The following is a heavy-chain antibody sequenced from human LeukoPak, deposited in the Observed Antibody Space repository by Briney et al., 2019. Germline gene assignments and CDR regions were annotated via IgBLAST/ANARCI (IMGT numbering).Heavy chain of an antibody. CDR1: GFTFSNYA. Sequence: AGSLRLSCAASGFTFSNYAMSWVRQAPGKGLEWVSAISGSASSTYHADSVKGRFTISRDNSKNTLYLQMNSLRADDTAVYYCARDYDILTGYNLDYYYYYMDVWGKGTTVTISS. V-gene: IGHV3-23*01. D-gene: IGHD3-9*01. CDR2: ISGSASST. J-gene: IGHJ6*03. CDR3: ARDYDILTGYNLDYYYYYMDV.